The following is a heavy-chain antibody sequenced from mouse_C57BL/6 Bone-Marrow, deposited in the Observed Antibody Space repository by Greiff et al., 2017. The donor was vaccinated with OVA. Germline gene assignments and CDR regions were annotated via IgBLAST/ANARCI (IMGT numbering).Heavy chain of an antibody. D-gene: IGHD1-1*01. CDR1: GFTFSDYG. Sequence: EVQVVESGGGLVKPGGSLKLSCAASGFTFSDYGMHWVRQAPEKGLEWVAYISSGSSTIYYADTVKGRFTISRDNAKNTLFLQMTSLRSEDTAMYYCARRDIYDIYYVYAMDSCGEEASVTVSS. V-gene: IGHV5-17*01. J-gene: IGHJ4*01. CDR3: ARRDIYDIYYVYAMDS. CDR2: ISSGSSTI.